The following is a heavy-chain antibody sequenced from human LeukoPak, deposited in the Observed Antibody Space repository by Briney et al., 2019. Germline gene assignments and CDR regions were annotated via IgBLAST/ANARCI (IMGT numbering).Heavy chain of an antibody. D-gene: IGHD5-24*01. Sequence: ASVKVSCKASGYTFTGYYMQWLRQAPGQGLEWMGWINPNSGGTNYAQKFQGRVSMTRDTSISTAYMELSRLRSDDTAVYYCARGDGYNGLDYWGQGTLVTVSS. V-gene: IGHV1-2*02. CDR2: INPNSGGT. CDR1: GYTFTGYY. J-gene: IGHJ4*02. CDR3: ARGDGYNGLDY.